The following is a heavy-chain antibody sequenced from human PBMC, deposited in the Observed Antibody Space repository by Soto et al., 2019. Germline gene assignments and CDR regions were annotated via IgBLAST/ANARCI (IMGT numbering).Heavy chain of an antibody. CDR3: AKGGVLLWFAMDV. CDR1: GFTFDDYA. Sequence: GGSLRLSCAASGFTFDDYAMHWVRQAPGKGLEWVSGISWNSGSIGYADSVKGRFTISRDNAKNSLYLQMNSLRAEDTALYYCAKGGVLLWFAMDVWGKGTTVTVSS. J-gene: IGHJ6*03. D-gene: IGHD3-10*01. CDR2: ISWNSGSI. V-gene: IGHV3-9*01.